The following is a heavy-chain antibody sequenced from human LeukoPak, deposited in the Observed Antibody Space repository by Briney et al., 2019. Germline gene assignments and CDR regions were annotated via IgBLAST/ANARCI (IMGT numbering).Heavy chain of an antibody. CDR1: GFTFSNYA. Sequence: GGSLRLSCAASGFTFSNYAMSCVRQAPGKGLEWVSSISGSGGSTYYADSVKGRFTISRDNSKNTLFLQMNSLRAEDTAVYYCAKDPYYYDTSGYNGDYWGQGTLVTVSS. D-gene: IGHD3-22*01. CDR2: ISGSGGST. CDR3: AKDPYYYDTSGYNGDY. V-gene: IGHV3-23*01. J-gene: IGHJ4*02.